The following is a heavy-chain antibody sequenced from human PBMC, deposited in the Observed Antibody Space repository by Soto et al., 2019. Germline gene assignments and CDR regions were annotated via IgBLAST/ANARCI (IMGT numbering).Heavy chain of an antibody. V-gene: IGHV1-69*01. CDR2: IIPIFGTA. D-gene: IGHD3-3*01. Sequence: QVQLVQSGAEVKKPGSSVKVSCKASGGTFSSYAISWVRQAPGQGLEWMGGIIPIFGTANYAQKFQGRVTITTDEPTSTAYMELSSLRSEATAVYYCASGRETIFGVVYWFDPWGQGTLVTVSS. J-gene: IGHJ5*02. CDR1: GGTFSSYA. CDR3: ASGRETIFGVVYWFDP.